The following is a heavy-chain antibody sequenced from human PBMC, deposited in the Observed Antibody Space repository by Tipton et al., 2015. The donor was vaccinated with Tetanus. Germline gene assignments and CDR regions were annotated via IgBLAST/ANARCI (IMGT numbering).Heavy chain of an antibody. D-gene: IGHD1-26*01. V-gene: IGHV3-21*06. CDR3: AREGSSGWFDP. Sequence: GSLRLSCAASGFSITDSGLHWVRQAPGKGLEWVSSISSSGSHMYYAESVRGRFSISRDNAKNSLYLQMNSLRADDTALYYCAREGSSGWFDPWGRGTLVTVSS. J-gene: IGHJ5*02. CDR1: GFSITDSG. CDR2: ISSSGSHM.